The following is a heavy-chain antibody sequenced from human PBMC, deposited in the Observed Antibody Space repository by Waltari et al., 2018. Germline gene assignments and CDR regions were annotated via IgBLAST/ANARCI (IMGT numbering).Heavy chain of an antibody. Sequence: QVQLVQSGAEVKKPGASVKVSCKASGYTFTSYDINWVRQATGQGLEWMGWMNPNSGNTGYAQKFQGRVTMTRNTSISTAYMELSSLRSEDTAVYYCARVPAMVRGVRGDRAFDIWGQGTMVTVSS. J-gene: IGHJ3*02. D-gene: IGHD3-10*01. CDR3: ARVPAMVRGVRGDRAFDI. V-gene: IGHV1-8*01. CDR1: GYTFTSYD. CDR2: MNPNSGNT.